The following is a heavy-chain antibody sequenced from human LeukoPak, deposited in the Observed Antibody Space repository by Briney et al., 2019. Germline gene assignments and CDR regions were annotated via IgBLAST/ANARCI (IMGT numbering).Heavy chain of an antibody. Sequence: GASVKVSCKASGGTFSSYAISWVRQAPGQGLEWMGGIIPIFGTANYAQKFQGRVTITADESTSTAYMELSSLRSEDTAVYYCARSEAAWLLGRDQTPHDYWGQGTLVTVSS. D-gene: IGHD2-15*01. CDR3: ARSEAAWLLGRDQTPHDY. J-gene: IGHJ4*02. CDR2: IIPIFGTA. CDR1: GGTFSSYA. V-gene: IGHV1-69*13.